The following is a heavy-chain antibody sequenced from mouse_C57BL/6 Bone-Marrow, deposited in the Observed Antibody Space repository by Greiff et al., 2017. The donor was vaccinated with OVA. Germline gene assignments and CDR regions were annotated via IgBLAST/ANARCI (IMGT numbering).Heavy chain of an antibody. V-gene: IGHV1-81*01. Sequence: VKLMESGAELARPGASVKLSCKASGYTFTSYGISWVKQRTGQGLEWIGEIYPRSGNTYYNEKFKGKATLTADKSSSTAYMELRSLTSEDSAVYFCASSDGLVYWGQGTLVTVSA. J-gene: IGHJ3*01. D-gene: IGHD2-3*01. CDR2: IYPRSGNT. CDR3: ASSDGLVY. CDR1: GYTFTSYG.